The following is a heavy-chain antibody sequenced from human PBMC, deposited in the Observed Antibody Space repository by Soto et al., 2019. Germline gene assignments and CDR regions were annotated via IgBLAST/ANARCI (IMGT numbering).Heavy chain of an antibody. V-gene: IGHV3-33*08. CDR2: IWYDGSNK. Sequence: GGSLRLSCAASGLPISSYSMHLVRPAPGKGLEWVAVIWYDGSNKYYADSVKGRFTISRDNSKNTLYLQMNSLRAEDTAVYYCARDAQMVLFYYYGMDVWGQGTKVTVSS. CDR3: ARDAQMVLFYYYGMDV. D-gene: IGHD3-10*01. J-gene: IGHJ6*02. CDR1: GLPISSYS.